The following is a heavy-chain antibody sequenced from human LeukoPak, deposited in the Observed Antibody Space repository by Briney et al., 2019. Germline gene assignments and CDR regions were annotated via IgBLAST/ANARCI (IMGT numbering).Heavy chain of an antibody. J-gene: IGHJ4*02. CDR2: ISGSGGST. CDR1: GFTLSSYA. V-gene: IGHV3-23*01. CDR3: AKDPLESEYYFAY. Sequence: GGSLRLSCAPSGFTLSSYAMSWARQAPGKGLEWVSAISGSGGSTYYADSVKGRFTISRDNTKNTLYLQMNSLRAEDTAVYYCAKDPLESEYYFAYWGQGTLVTVSS. D-gene: IGHD1-1*01.